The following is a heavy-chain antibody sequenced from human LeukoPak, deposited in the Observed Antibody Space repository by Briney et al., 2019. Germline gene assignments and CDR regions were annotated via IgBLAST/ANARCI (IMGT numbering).Heavy chain of an antibody. Sequence: GGSLRLSCAASGFTVSSTYMSWVRQAPGKGLEWVSAISNNGGYTYYADSVQGRFTISRDNSKSTLCLQMNSLRAEDTAVYYCAKQLGYCSDGSCYFPYWGQGTLVTVSS. D-gene: IGHD2-15*01. CDR1: GFTVSSTY. V-gene: IGHV3-23*01. CDR2: ISNNGGYT. J-gene: IGHJ4*02. CDR3: AKQLGYCSDGSCYFPY.